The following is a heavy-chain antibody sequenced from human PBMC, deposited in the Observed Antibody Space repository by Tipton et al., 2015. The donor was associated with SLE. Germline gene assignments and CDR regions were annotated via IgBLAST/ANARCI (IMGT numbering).Heavy chain of an antibody. D-gene: IGHD2-15*01. V-gene: IGHV4-34*01. J-gene: IGHJ4*02. CDR1: GVSLRGFH. CDR3: VRAGDCSGGSCYSGLDC. CDR2: INHSGFT. Sequence: LRLSCNVSGVSLRGFHWSWIRQSPREGLEWIGEINHSGFTNYNPSVKSLVTISVDTAKTQFSLILSSVTAADTAIYYCVRAGDCSGGSCYSGLDCWGQGTLVTVSS.